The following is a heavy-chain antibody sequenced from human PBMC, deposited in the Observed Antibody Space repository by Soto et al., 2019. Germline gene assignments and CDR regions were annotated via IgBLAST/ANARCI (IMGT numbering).Heavy chain of an antibody. J-gene: IGHJ6*02. V-gene: IGHV3-13*01. CDR1: GFTFSSYD. D-gene: IGHD2-2*01. Sequence: GSLRLSCAASGFTFSSYDMHWVRQATGKGLEWVSAIGTAGDTYYPGSVKGRFTISRENAKNSLYLQMNSLRAEDTAVYYCARDRLPEGYCSSTSCLYYYYGMDVWGQGTTVTVSS. CDR3: ARDRLPEGYCSSTSCLYYYYGMDV. CDR2: IGTAGDT.